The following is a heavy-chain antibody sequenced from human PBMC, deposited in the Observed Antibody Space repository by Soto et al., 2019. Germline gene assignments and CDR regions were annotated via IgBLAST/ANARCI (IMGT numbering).Heavy chain of an antibody. J-gene: IGHJ4*02. D-gene: IGHD2-8*01. CDR2: IFPADSEI. CDR3: ARPLYPGYCTDGVCYSYDY. V-gene: IGHV5-51*01. CDR1: GYTFTAYW. Sequence: EVQLVQSGPEMRKPGESLRISCQSFGYTFTAYWIAWVRQMPGKGLEWMGIIFPADSEIRYSPSFRGHVTISADKSISPAYLQWSSLEASDTAMYYCARPLYPGYCTDGVCYSYDYWGQGTPVTVSS.